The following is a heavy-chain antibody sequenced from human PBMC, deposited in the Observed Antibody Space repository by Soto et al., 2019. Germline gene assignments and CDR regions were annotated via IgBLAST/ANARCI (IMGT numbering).Heavy chain of an antibody. D-gene: IGHD5-12*01. V-gene: IGHV3-48*01. CDR2: ISSSSRTI. J-gene: IGHJ5*02. CDR3: AREWDGDGYNSGWFDP. CDR1: GFTFSSYS. Sequence: EVQLVESGGGLVQPGGSLRLSCAASGFTFSSYSMNWVRQAPGKGLEWVSYISSSSRTIYCADSVKGRFTISRDNAKNSPYLQMNCLTAEDTAVYYCAREWDGDGYNSGWFDPWGQGTLVTVSS.